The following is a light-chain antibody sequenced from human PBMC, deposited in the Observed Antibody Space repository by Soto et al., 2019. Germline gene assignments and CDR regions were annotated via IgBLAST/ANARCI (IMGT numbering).Light chain of an antibody. CDR3: QQNYRNTPWT. CDR1: QSISRY. V-gene: IGKV1-39*01. CDR2: AAS. J-gene: IGKJ1*01. Sequence: DIQMTQSPSSVSASIGETVTVTCRASQSISRYLNWYQQKPGKAPTLLISAASSLERGVPLRFSGGGSGTEFTLTISSLQPEDFATYYCQQNYRNTPWTFGQGTKVDIK.